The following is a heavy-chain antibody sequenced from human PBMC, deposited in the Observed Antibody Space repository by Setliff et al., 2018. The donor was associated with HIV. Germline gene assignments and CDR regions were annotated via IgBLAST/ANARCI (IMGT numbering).Heavy chain of an antibody. V-gene: IGHV1-18*01. CDR3: ARDRGVYCISSSCYSPVDAFDI. J-gene: IGHJ3*02. CDR1: GYTFSTYG. Sequence: GASVKVSCKASGYTFSTYGISWVRQAPGQGLEWMGWISAYNGNTNYAQKLQGRVTVTTDTSTSTAYMELGSLRPDDTAVYYCARDRGVYCISSSCYSPVDAFDIWGQGTMVTVSS. D-gene: IGHD2-2*01. CDR2: ISAYNGNT.